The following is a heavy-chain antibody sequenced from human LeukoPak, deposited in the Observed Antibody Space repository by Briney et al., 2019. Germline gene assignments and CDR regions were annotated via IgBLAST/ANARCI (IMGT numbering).Heavy chain of an antibody. CDR2: IYYSGST. CDR3: AREVEYDSSGHDAFDI. J-gene: IGHJ3*02. D-gene: IGHD3-22*01. CDR1: GGSISSSSYY. V-gene: IGHV4-39*02. Sequence: SETLSLTCTVSGGSISSSSYYWGWIRQPPGKGLEWIGSIYYSGSTYYNPSLKSRVTISVDTSKNQFSLKLSPVTAADTAVYYCAREVEYDSSGHDAFDIWGQGTMVTVSS.